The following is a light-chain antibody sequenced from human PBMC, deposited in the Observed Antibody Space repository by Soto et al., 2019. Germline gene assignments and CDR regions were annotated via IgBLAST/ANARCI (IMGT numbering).Light chain of an antibody. CDR2: KAS. Sequence: DIQMTQSPSTLSASVGDRVTITCRASQSISSWLAWYQQKPGKAPKLLIYKASSLGSGVPSRFSGSGSGTEFNLNISSLQPDDFATYYCQQYNSHSSYTFGQGTKLEIK. V-gene: IGKV1-5*03. J-gene: IGKJ2*01. CDR3: QQYNSHSSYT. CDR1: QSISSW.